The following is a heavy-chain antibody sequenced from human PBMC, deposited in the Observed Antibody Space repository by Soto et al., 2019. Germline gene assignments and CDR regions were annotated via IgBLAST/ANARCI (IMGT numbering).Heavy chain of an antibody. CDR1: GCTFSSYA. J-gene: IGHJ6*02. V-gene: IGHV1-69*13. CDR2: IIPIFGTA. CDR3: ARVRDPKLRFLEWSSNDYYYGMDV. Sequence: GASVKVSCKASGCTFSSYAISWVRQAPGQGLEWMGGIIPIFGTANYAQKFQGRVTITADESTSTAYMELSSLRSEDTAVYYCARVRDPKLRFLEWSSNDYYYGMDVWGQGTTVTVSS. D-gene: IGHD3-3*01.